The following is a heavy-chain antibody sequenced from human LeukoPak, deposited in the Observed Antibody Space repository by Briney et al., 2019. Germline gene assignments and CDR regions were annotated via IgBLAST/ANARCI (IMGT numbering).Heavy chain of an antibody. CDR2: LSASGSRT. V-gene: IGHV3-23*01. Sequence: GGSLRLSCEASGFTFSSYAMSWVRQAPGKGLEWVSGLSASGSRTHYADSVKGRFTISRDNSKNTLYVQMNSLRAEDTAVYYCARDRGIAAAGHYFDYWGQGTLVTVSS. J-gene: IGHJ4*02. CDR1: GFTFSSYA. D-gene: IGHD6-13*01. CDR3: ARDRGIAAAGHYFDY.